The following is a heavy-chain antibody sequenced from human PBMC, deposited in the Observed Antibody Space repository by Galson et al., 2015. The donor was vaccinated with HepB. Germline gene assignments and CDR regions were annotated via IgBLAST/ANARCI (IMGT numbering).Heavy chain of an antibody. D-gene: IGHD3-3*01. Sequence: LRLSCTAPGVTLGHSAMFRFRKASGTGLEWVGRIRSKANSSATEYAASVKGRFTNSRDDSKNTVYLQMNSLKTEDTAVYYCTLRFLELVDAFDIWGQGTMVTVSS. V-gene: IGHV3-73*01. J-gene: IGHJ3*02. CDR2: IRSKANSSAT. CDR1: GVTLGHSA. CDR3: TLRFLELVDAFDI.